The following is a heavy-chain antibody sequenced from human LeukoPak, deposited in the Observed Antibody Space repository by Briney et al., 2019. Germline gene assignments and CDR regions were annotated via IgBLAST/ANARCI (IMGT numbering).Heavy chain of an antibody. Sequence: PGGSLRLSCAASGFTFDDYAMHWVRQAPGKGLEWVSGISWNSGSIGYADSVKGRFTISRDNAKNSLYLHMNSLRAEDTALYYCVCSDSSGYYPYYFDYWGQGTLVTVSS. CDR3: VCSDSSGYYPYYFDY. V-gene: IGHV3-9*01. CDR2: ISWNSGSI. D-gene: IGHD3-22*01. CDR1: GFTFDDYA. J-gene: IGHJ4*02.